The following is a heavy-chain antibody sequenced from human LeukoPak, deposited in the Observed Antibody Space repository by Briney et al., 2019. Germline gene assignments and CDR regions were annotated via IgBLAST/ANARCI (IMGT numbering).Heavy chain of an antibody. CDR1: GFTFSSYS. CDR2: ISSSSSYI. D-gene: IGHD3-10*01. Sequence: GGSLRLSCAASGFTFSSYSMNWVRQAPGKGLEWVSSISSSSSYIYYADSVKGRFTISRDNAKNSLYLQMNSLRAEDTAVYYCAGNGDANYWYFDLWGRGTLVTVSS. V-gene: IGHV3-21*04. J-gene: IGHJ2*01. CDR3: AGNGDANYWYFDL.